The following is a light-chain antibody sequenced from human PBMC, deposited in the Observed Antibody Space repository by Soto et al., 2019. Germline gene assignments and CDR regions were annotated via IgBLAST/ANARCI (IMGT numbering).Light chain of an antibody. CDR2: GAS. V-gene: IGKV3-15*01. CDR3: QQYDNWPPYT. J-gene: IGKJ2*01. CDR1: QSVSTN. Sequence: EVMMTQSPATLSVSPGERATLSCRASQSVSTNLAWYQQRPGQAPRLLIYGASTRATGIPVRFSGSGSGTEFTLTISSLQSEDFAIYYCQQYDNWPPYTFGQGTKLEIK.